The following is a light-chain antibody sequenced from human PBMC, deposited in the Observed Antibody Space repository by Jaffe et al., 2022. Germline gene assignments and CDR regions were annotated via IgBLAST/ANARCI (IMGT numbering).Light chain of an antibody. CDR2: DVS. CDR1: QPAKF. Sequence: EVILTQSPATLSLSPGDRATLSCTTSQPAKFIAWYQQRLGQAPRLLIYDVSNRANGIPPRFSGRGSGTDFTLTISGLEPEDFALYFCQGRHYWPPRFTFGQGTKLVMK. J-gene: IGKJ2*01. V-gene: IGKV3-11*01. CDR3: QGRHYWPPRFT.